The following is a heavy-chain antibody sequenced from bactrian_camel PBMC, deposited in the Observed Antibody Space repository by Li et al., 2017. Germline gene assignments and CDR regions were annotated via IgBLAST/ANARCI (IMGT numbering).Heavy chain of an antibody. CDR2: ISRDGTI. CDR1: GYTSSSCG. CDR3: AAGLWCRSTGIY. Sequence: HVQLVESGGGSVQAGGSLRLSCAASGYTSSSCGRGWYRQAPGKERALVSTISRDGTIAYADVVKGRFTISEDNDKNTLYLDMNNLKTEDTAVYYCAAGLWCRSTGIYWGQGTQVTVS. D-gene: IGHD5*01. V-gene: IGHV3S55*01. J-gene: IGHJ4*01.